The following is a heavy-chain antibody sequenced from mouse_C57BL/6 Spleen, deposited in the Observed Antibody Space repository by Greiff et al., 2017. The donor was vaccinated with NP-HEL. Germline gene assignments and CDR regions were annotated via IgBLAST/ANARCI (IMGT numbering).Heavy chain of an antibody. J-gene: IGHJ4*01. CDR3: ARGYSATGYPMDY. Sequence: QVQLQQPGAELVRPGSSVKLSCKASGYTFTSYWMDWVKQRPGQGLEWIGNIYPSDSGTHYNQKFKDKATLTVDTSSSTAYMQLSSLTSEDSAVYYYARGYSATGYPMDYWGQGTSVTVSS. CDR2: IYPSDSGT. V-gene: IGHV1-61*01. CDR1: GYTFTSYW. D-gene: IGHD1-1*01.